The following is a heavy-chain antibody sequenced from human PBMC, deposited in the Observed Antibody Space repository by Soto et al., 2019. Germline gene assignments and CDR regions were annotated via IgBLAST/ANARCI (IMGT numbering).Heavy chain of an antibody. J-gene: IGHJ4*02. CDR2: IYYSGST. CDR1: GGSISSSSYY. Sequence: SETLSLTCTVSGGSISSSSYYWGWIRQPPGKGLEWIGSIYYSGSTYYNPSLKSRVTIPVDTSKNQFSLKLSSVTAADTAVYYCARQLAAAGTGEYYFDYWGQGTLVTVSS. CDR3: ARQLAAAGTGEYYFDY. D-gene: IGHD6-13*01. V-gene: IGHV4-39*01.